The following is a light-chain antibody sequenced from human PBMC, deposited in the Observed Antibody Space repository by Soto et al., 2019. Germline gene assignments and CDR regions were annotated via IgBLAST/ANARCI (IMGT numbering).Light chain of an antibody. V-gene: IGLV2-14*01. CDR2: EVS. Sequence: QSALPQPASVSGSPGQSITISCTGTSSDVGGYNYVSWYQQHPGKAPKLMIYEVSNRPSGVSNRFSGSKSGNTASLTISGLQAEDEADYYCSPYTSSSTLGVFGTGTKVTVL. J-gene: IGLJ1*01. CDR1: SSDVGGYNY. CDR3: SPYTSSSTLGV.